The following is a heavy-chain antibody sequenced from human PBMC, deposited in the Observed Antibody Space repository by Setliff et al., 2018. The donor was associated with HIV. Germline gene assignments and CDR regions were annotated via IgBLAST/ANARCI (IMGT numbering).Heavy chain of an antibody. Sequence: GGSLRLSCAASGFTFSNAWMSWVRQAPGKGLEWVGRIKSKTDGGTTDYAAPVKGRFTISRDDSKNTLYLQMNSLKAEDTAVYYCTAALQQQVVRWFDPWGQGTQVTVSS. D-gene: IGHD6-13*01. CDR2: IKSKTDGGTT. V-gene: IGHV3-15*01. CDR1: GFTFSNAW. CDR3: TAALQQQVVRWFDP. J-gene: IGHJ5*02.